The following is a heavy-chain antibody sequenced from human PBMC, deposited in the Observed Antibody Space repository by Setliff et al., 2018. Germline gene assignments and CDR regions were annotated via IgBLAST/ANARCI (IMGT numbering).Heavy chain of an antibody. D-gene: IGHD6-25*01. Sequence: GESLKISCKASGYSFPSYWIGWVRQVPGKGLEWTGIIYPGDSHTRYSPSFQGQVTISADKSILTAFLQWTYLKASDSAMYYCARLGRNNSAPPGDYWGQGTLVTVSS. CDR2: IYPGDSHT. J-gene: IGHJ4*02. CDR3: ARLGRNNSAPPGDY. CDR1: GYSFPSYW. V-gene: IGHV5-51*01.